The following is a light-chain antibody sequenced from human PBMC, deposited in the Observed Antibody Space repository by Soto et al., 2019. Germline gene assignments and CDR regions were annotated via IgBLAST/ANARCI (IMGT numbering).Light chain of an antibody. J-gene: IGKJ4*01. CDR3: QQCDSFPLT. V-gene: IGKV1-39*01. CDR2: TTS. CDR1: QSINRF. Sequence: DIQMTQSPSSLSASVGDTVTITCRACQSINRFFNWYQQKSGKAPKVLISTTSNLQTGVPSRFSGSGSGTHFTLTITDLQPEDFATYYCQQCDSFPLTFGGGTKVEIK.